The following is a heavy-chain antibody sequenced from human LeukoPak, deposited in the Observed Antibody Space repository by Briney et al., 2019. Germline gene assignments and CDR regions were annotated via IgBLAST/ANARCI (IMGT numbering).Heavy chain of an antibody. CDR1: GYTFTGYY. D-gene: IGHD6-13*01. CDR2: INPNSGGT. CDR3: ARGSGSWFGWFDP. J-gene: IGHJ5*02. Sequence: ASVKVSCKASGYTFTGYYMHWVRQAPGQGLEWMGWINPNSGGTNYAQKFQGRVTMTRDTSISTAYMELGRLGSDDTAVYYCARGSGSWFGWFDPWGQGTLVTVSS. V-gene: IGHV1-2*02.